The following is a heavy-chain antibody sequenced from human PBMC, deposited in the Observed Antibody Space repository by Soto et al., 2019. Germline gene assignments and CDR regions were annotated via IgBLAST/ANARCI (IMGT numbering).Heavy chain of an antibody. J-gene: IGHJ4*02. CDR3: ARVWREATARHYFDY. Sequence: QLQLQESGSGLVKPSQTLSLTCAVYGGSISSGGYSWSWIRQPPVKGLEWIGYIYHSGSTYYNPSLKSRVTISVDRSKKQVPLKLGSVTSEYTAVHYCARVWREATARHYFDYWGQGTLVTVSS. CDR2: IYHSGST. CDR1: GGSISSGGYS. V-gene: IGHV4-30-2*01. D-gene: IGHD5-18*01.